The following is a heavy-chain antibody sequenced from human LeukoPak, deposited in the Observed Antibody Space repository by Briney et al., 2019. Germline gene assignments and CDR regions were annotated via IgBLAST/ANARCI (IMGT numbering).Heavy chain of an antibody. D-gene: IGHD3-3*01. V-gene: IGHV3-9*03. Sequence: GGSLRLSCAASGFTFDDYAMHWVRQAPGKGLEWVSGISWNSGSIGYADSVKGRFTISRDNAKNSLYLQMNSLRAEDMALYYCAKGEEWNYDFWSGYYIQGYFDYWGQGTLVTVSS. CDR3: AKGEEWNYDFWSGYYIQGYFDY. CDR1: GFTFDDYA. CDR2: ISWNSGSI. J-gene: IGHJ4*02.